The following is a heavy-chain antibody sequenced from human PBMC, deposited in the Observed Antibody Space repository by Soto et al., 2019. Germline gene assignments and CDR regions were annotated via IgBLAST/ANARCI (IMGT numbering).Heavy chain of an antibody. CDR1: GFTISSNY. CDR2: IYSGGDT. D-gene: IGHD3-10*01. J-gene: IGHJ3*02. V-gene: IGHV3-66*01. CDR3: ARNYGSRTVTGDAFDI. Sequence: GGSLRLSCVVSGFTISSNYMSWLRQAPGKGLEWVSVIYSGGDTYYADSVKGRFTISRDNSKNTLYLQMDSLRAEDTAVFYCARNYGSRTVTGDAFDIWGQGTMVTVSS.